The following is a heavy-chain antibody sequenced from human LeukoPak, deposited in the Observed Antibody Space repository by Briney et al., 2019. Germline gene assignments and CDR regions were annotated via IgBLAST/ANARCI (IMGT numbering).Heavy chain of an antibody. CDR1: GGSISSGGYS. CDR2: IHHSGST. D-gene: IGHD4-17*01. J-gene: IGHJ5*02. V-gene: IGHV4-30-2*01. Sequence: PSQTLSLTCAVSGGSISSGGYSWSWIRQPPGKGLEWIGYIHHSGSTYYNPSLKSRVTISVDRSKNQFSLKLSSVTAADTAVYYCARAYAGTTVTSLVWFDPWGQGTLVTVSS. CDR3: ARAYAGTTVTSLVWFDP.